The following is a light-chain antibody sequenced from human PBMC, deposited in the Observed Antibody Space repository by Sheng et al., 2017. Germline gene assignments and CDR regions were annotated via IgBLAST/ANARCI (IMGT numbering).Light chain of an antibody. CDR1: WPNIGINF. V-gene: IGLV1-47*01. J-gene: IGLJ3*02. Sequence: QSVLTRPPSASGTPGQRVTISCDGTWPNIGINFVYWYQQLPGTAPKVLIYRDNQRPSGVPDRFSGSKSGTSGSLAISGLRSEDEADYYCAAWDGSLSVWVFGGGTKVTVL. CDR2: RDN. CDR3: AAWDGSLSVWV.